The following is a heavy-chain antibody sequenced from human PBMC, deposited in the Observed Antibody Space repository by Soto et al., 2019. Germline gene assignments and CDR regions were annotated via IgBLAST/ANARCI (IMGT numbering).Heavy chain of an antibody. CDR1: GYKFTTFW. Sequence: GESLKISCKASGYKFTTFWLNWVRQTPGKGLEWLGRIDPTDSFTNYSPPFEGHVTISVDRSISTAYLQWNSLQASDTAIYYCARPASGGSRDACDVWGQGTTVTVSS. D-gene: IGHD2-15*01. V-gene: IGHV5-10-1*01. J-gene: IGHJ3*01. CDR2: IDPTDSFT. CDR3: ARPASGGSRDACDV.